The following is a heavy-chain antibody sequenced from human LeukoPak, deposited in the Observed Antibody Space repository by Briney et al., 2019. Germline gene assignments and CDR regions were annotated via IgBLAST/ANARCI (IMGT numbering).Heavy chain of an antibody. CDR1: GYTFTSYD. J-gene: IGHJ3*02. CDR3: ARASYSSGWYRSPGAFDI. D-gene: IGHD6-19*01. V-gene: IGHV1-8*03. CDR2: MNPNSGNT. Sequence: EASVKVSCKASGYTFTSYDINWVRQATGQGLEWMGWMNPNSGNTGYAQKFQGRVTITRNTSISTAYMELSSLRSEDTAVYYCARASYSSGWYRSPGAFDIWGQGTMVTVSS.